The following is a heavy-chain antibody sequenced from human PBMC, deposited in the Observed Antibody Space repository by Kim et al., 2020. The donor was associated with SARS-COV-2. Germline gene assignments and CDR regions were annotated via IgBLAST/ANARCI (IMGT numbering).Heavy chain of an antibody. CDR3: ARGAQDKGAAYSRSLLRDWYFDL. CDR2: INHSGST. CDR1: GGSFSGYY. Sequence: SETLSLTCAVYGGSFSGYYWSWIRQPPGKGLEWIGEINHSGSTNYNPSLKSRVTISVETSKNQFSLKLSSVTAADTAVYYCARGAQDKGAAYSRSLLRDWYFDLWGRSTLVTVSS. J-gene: IGHJ2*01. D-gene: IGHD5-18*01. V-gene: IGHV4-34*01.